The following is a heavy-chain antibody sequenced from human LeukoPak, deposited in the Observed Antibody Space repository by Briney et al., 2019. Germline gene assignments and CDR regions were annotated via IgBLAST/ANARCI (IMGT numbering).Heavy chain of an antibody. CDR1: GFTFSDYY. J-gene: IGHJ3*02. D-gene: IGHD2-15*01. CDR3: AKGLYCSGGSCYSGAFDI. CDR2: ISWNSGSI. Sequence: GGSLRLSCAASGFTFSDYYMSWIRQAPGKGLEWVSGISWNSGSIGYADSVKGRFTISRDNAKNSLYLQMNSLRAEDTALYYCAKGLYCSGGSCYSGAFDIWGQGTMVTVSS. V-gene: IGHV3-9*01.